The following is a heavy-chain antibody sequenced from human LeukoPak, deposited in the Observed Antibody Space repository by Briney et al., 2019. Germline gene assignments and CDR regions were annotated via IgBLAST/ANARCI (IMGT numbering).Heavy chain of an antibody. J-gene: IGHJ6*02. V-gene: IGHV3-23*01. CDR1: GFTFSSYA. CDR2: ISGSGGST. D-gene: IGHD2/OR15-2a*01. Sequence: PGGSLRLSCAASGFTFSSYAMSWVRQAPGKGLEWVSAISGSGGSTYYADSVKGRFTISRDNSKNTLYLQMNSLRAVDTAVYYCAKQYRYYYYYGMDVWGQGTTVTVSS. CDR3: AKQYRYYYYYGMDV.